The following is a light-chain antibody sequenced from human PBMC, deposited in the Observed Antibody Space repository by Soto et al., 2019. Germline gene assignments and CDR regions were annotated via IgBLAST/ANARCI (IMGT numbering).Light chain of an antibody. Sequence: AIQMTQSPSSLSASVGDRVTITCRASQGIRNDLGWYQQRPGKAPRLLIYAASSLQSGVPSRFSGSGSGTDFTLTISSLQPEDFATYYCLQDHNYPYTFGQGTKLEIK. CDR3: LQDHNYPYT. V-gene: IGKV1-6*01. CDR1: QGIRND. J-gene: IGKJ2*01. CDR2: AAS.